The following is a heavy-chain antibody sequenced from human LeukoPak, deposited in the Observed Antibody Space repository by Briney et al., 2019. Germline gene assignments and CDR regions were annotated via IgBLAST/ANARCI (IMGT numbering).Heavy chain of an antibody. CDR3: AHRRKTLDAFDI. V-gene: IGHV2-5*02. CDR1: GFSLSTSGVG. CDR2: IYWDDDK. J-gene: IGHJ3*02. Sequence: SGPTLVKPTQTLTLTCTFSGFSLSTSGVGVGWIRQPPGKALEWLALIYWDDDKRYSPSLKSRLTITKDTSKNQVVLTMTNMGPVDTATYYCAHRRKTLDAFDIWGQGTMVTVSS.